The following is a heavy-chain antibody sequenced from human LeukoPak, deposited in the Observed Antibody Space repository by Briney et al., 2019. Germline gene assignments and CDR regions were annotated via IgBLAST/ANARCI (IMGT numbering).Heavy chain of an antibody. CDR2: IYYSGST. V-gene: IGHV4-59*11. D-gene: IGHD2-21*02. CDR3: ARVTCGGDCYLFDY. CDR1: GGSIISHY. J-gene: IGHJ4*02. Sequence: SETLSFTLTVSGGSIISHYWSWIRQPPGKGRDGIGDIYYSGSTNYNPSLKSRVTISVDTSKNQFSLQMSSVTAADTAVYYCARVTCGGDCYLFDYWGQGTLVTVSS.